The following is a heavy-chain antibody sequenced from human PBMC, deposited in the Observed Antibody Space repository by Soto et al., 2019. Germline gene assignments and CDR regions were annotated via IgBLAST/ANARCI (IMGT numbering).Heavy chain of an antibody. CDR1: GFTFSSYA. Sequence: GGSLRLSCAASGFTFSSYAMSWVRQAPGKGLEWVSAISGSGGSTYYADSVKGRFTISRDNSKNTLYLQMNSLRAEDKAVYYCAKDQISFGPAAIYCSGGSCYGSSFYWGQGTLVTVSS. V-gene: IGHV3-23*01. CDR2: ISGSGGST. D-gene: IGHD2-15*01. CDR3: AKDQISFGPAAIYCSGGSCYGSSFY. J-gene: IGHJ4*02.